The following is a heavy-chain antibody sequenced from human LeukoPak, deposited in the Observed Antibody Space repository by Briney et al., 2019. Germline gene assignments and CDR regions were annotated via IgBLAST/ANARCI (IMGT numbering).Heavy chain of an antibody. D-gene: IGHD3-10*01. Sequence: PGGSLRLSCAASGFIFSNAWMSWFRQAPGKGLEWVGFIRSKAYGGSTEYAASVKGRFTISRDDSKSIAYLQMNSLKTEDTAVYYCTRVGSPARSFDYWGQGTLVTVSS. J-gene: IGHJ4*02. CDR3: TRVGSPARSFDY. CDR2: IRSKAYGGST. V-gene: IGHV3-49*03. CDR1: GFIFSNAW.